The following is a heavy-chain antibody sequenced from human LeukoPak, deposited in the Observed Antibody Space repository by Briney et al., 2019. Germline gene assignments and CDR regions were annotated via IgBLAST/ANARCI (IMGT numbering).Heavy chain of an antibody. V-gene: IGHV6-1*01. J-gene: IGHJ5*02. D-gene: IGHD3-3*01. CDR2: TYYTSKWNT. CDR3: ARLHYDFWRFDP. CDR1: GDSVSTSGVA. Sequence: LRLSCAISGDSVSTSGVAWNWVRQSPSRGLEWLGRTYYTSKWNTDYAVSVKSRIVVNPDTSKNQFSLKLISVTAADTAVYYCARLHYDFWRFDPWGQGTLVTVSS.